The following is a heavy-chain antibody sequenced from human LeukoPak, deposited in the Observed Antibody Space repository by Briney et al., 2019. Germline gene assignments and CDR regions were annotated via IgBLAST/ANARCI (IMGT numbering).Heavy chain of an antibody. Sequence: GGSLRLSCAASGFTFSSYAMSWVRQAPGKGLEWVSAISGGGGSTYYADSVKGRFTISRDNSKNTLYLQMNSLRAEDTAVYYCAKDSTVGATSYYFDYWGQGTLVTVSS. V-gene: IGHV3-23*01. CDR1: GFTFSSYA. J-gene: IGHJ4*02. CDR3: AKDSTVGATSYYFDY. CDR2: ISGGGGST. D-gene: IGHD1-26*01.